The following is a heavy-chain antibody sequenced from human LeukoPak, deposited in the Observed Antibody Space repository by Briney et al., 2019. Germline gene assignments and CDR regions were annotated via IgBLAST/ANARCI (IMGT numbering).Heavy chain of an antibody. V-gene: IGHV1-8*01. CDR2: MNPNSGNT. J-gene: IGHJ3*02. D-gene: IGHD3-10*01. CDR1: GYTFTSYD. CDR3: ASERITMVRGVRRAFDI. Sequence: ASVKVSYKASGYTFTSYDINWVRQATGQGLEWMGWMNPNSGNTGYAQKFQGRVTMTRNTSISTAYMELSSLRSEDTAVYYCASERITMVRGVRRAFDIWGQGTMVTVSS.